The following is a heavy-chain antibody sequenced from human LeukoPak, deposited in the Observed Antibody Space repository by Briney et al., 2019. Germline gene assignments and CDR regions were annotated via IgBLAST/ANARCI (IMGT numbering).Heavy chain of an antibody. V-gene: IGHV5-51*01. CDR3: ARHEIQYEALNWFDP. CDR1: GYIFTSYW. Sequence: GESLQISCKGSGYIFTSYWIGWGRQLPGKGLEWMGIIYPGDSDTRYSPSFQGQVTISADKSISTAYLQWSSLKASDTAMYYCARHEIQYEALNWFDPWGQGTLVTVSS. CDR2: IYPGDSDT. D-gene: IGHD2-2*01. J-gene: IGHJ5*02.